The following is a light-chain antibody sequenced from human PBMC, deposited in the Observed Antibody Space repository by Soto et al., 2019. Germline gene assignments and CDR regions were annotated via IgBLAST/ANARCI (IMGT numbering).Light chain of an antibody. J-gene: IGLJ2*01. CDR3: QTWGTGIRGV. V-gene: IGLV4-69*01. CDR2: LNSDGSH. CDR1: SGHSSYA. Sequence: QSVLTKSPSASASLGASVKLTCTLSSGHSSYAIAWHQQQPEKGPRYLMKLNSDGSHSKGDGIPDRFSGSSSGAERYLTISSLQSEDEADYYCQTWGTGIRGVFGGGTQLTVL.